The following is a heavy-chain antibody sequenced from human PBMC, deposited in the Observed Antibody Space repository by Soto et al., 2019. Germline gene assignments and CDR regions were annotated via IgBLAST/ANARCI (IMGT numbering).Heavy chain of an antibody. CDR3: ARTNCSGGSCAGYDFDY. CDR1: GYTFTSYG. Sequence: ASVKVSCKASGYTFTSYGISWVRQAPGQGLEWMGIINPSGGSTSYAQKFQGRVTMTRDTSTSTVYMELSSLRSEDTAVYYCARTNCSGGSCAGYDFDYWGQGTLVTVSS. V-gene: IGHV1-46*03. J-gene: IGHJ4*02. D-gene: IGHD2-15*01. CDR2: INPSGGST.